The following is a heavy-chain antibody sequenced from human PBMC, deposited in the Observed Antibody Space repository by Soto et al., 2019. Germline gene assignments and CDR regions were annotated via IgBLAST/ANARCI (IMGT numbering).Heavy chain of an antibody. V-gene: IGHV3-23*01. CDR2: VSPHAANT. J-gene: IGHJ4*02. D-gene: IGHD1-26*01. Sequence: EVQLLESGGDLVQPGGSLRLSCVASGFTFDSCGMNWVRQAPGKGLEWVAGVSPHAANTYYADSVRGRFIISRDDSRKTVALDMNSLRGEDSAVYYGATEGAKTTRNFDYWGQGTVVTVSS. CDR1: GFTFDSCG. CDR3: ATEGAKTTRNFDY.